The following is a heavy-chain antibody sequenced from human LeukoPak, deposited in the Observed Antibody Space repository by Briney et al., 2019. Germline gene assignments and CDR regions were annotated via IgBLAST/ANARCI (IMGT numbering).Heavy chain of an antibody. CDR2: ISSSRGTI. CDR3: ARDLVGTNPDSFDV. V-gene: IGHV3-48*04. Sequence: GGSLRLSCEASGFTFSTYSMQWVRQAPGKGLERVSYISSSRGTIWYADSVKGRFTISRDNAKSSLYLQMNSLRAEDTAVYYCARDLVGTNPDSFDVWSQGTMVTVSS. J-gene: IGHJ3*01. D-gene: IGHD1-1*01. CDR1: GFTFSTYS.